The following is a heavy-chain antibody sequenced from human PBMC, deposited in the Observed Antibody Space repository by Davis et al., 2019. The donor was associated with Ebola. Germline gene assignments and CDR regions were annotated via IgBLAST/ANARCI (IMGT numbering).Heavy chain of an antibody. CDR3: ARTKYYDSSSYYLNYFDY. D-gene: IGHD3-22*01. CDR2: ISSSSSTI. J-gene: IGHJ4*02. Sequence: GGSLRLSCAASGFTFSSYSMNWVRQAPGKGLEWVSYISSSSSTIYYADSVKGRFTISRDNSKNTLYLQMNSLRAEDTAVYYCARTKYYDSSSYYLNYFDYWGQGTLVTVSS. V-gene: IGHV3-48*01. CDR1: GFTFSSYS.